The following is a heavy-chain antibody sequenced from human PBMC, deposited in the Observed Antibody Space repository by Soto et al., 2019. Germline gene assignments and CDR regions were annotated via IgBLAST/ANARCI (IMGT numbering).Heavy chain of an antibody. J-gene: IGHJ3*01. CDR3: AKDRGIIVKAGDAFDV. V-gene: IGHV3-23*01. CDR1: GFTLSMSA. Sequence: GGSLRLSCASSGFTLSMSAVNWVRQAPGKGLEWVSYISDSGDRTYYADSVKGRFTISRDRSKNTVSLQMDSLRAEDTAVYYCAKDRGIIVKAGDAFDVWDQGTKVTVS. D-gene: IGHD1-26*01. CDR2: ISDSGDRT.